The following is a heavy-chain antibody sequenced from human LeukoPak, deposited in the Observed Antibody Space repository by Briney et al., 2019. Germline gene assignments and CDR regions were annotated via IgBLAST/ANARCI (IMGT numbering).Heavy chain of an antibody. V-gene: IGHV3-30*02. Sequence: GGSLRLSCAASGFTFSSYGMHWVRQAPGKGLEWVAFIQYDGSNKYYADSVKGRFTISRDNSKNTLYLQMNSLRAEDTAVYYCAKPRLVWAFDIWGQGTMVTASS. J-gene: IGHJ3*02. CDR2: IQYDGSNK. CDR1: GFTFSSYG. CDR3: AKPRLVWAFDI. D-gene: IGHD3-16*01.